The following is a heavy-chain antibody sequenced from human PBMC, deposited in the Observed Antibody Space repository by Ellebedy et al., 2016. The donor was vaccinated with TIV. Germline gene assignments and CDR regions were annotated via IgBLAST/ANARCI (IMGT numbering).Heavy chain of an antibody. D-gene: IGHD6-13*01. CDR2: ISYDGSNK. J-gene: IGHJ4*02. V-gene: IGHV3-30*18. CDR1: GFTFSSYG. CDR3: AKDPPLIAAADTYFDY. Sequence: GESLKISXAASGFTFSSYGMHWVRQAPGKGLEWVAVISYDGSNKYYADSVKGRFTISRDNSKNTLYLQMNSLRAEDTAVYYCAKDPPLIAAADTYFDYWGQGTLVTVSS.